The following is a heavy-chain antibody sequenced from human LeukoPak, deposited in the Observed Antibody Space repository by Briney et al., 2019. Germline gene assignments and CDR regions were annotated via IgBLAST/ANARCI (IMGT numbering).Heavy chain of an antibody. V-gene: IGHV3-23*01. J-gene: IGHJ4*02. CDR3: AKDSSTTVTTKGGPRRSFDY. Sequence: SGGSLRLSCAASGFTFSSYVMSWVRPAPGEGLDWVSVISGSGGTTYYADSVKGRFTISRDNSKNTLYLQMNSLRAEDTAIYYCAKDSSTTVTTKGGPRRSFDYWGLGTLVTVSS. CDR2: ISGSGGTT. D-gene: IGHD4-17*01. CDR1: GFTFSSYV.